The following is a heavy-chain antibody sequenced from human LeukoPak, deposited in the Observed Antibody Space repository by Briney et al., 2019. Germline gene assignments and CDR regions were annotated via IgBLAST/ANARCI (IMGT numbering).Heavy chain of an antibody. D-gene: IGHD2-15*01. Sequence: PGGSLRLSCAASRFTFSTYWMSWVRQAPGKGLGGVSNIKQDGSEKYYVDSVKGRFTISRDNAKNSLYLQMNSLRAEDTAVYYCAREDLCSGGSCYHPYFDYWGQGTLVTVSS. CDR1: RFTFSTYW. CDR2: IKQDGSEK. V-gene: IGHV3-7*04. J-gene: IGHJ4*02. CDR3: AREDLCSGGSCYHPYFDY.